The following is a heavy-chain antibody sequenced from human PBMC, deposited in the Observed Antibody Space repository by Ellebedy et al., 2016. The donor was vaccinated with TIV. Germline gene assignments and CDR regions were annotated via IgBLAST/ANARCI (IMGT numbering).Heavy chain of an antibody. CDR2: ISAYNGNT. CDR3: ASTKANAFDI. J-gene: IGHJ3*02. CDR1: GYTFTSYG. D-gene: IGHD2-2*01. V-gene: IGHV1-18*01. Sequence: ASVKVSXXASGYTFTSYGISWVRQAPGQGLEWMGWISAYNGNTNYAQKLQGRVTMTTDTSTSTAYMELRSLRSDDTAVYYCASTKANAFDIWGQGTMVTVSS.